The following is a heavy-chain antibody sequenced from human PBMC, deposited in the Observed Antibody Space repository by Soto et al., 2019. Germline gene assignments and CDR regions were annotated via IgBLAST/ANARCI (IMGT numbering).Heavy chain of an antibody. J-gene: IGHJ4*02. CDR1: GLTFGSRA. D-gene: IGHD3-10*01. CDR3: ARGSTDSYPGSRILDF. V-gene: IGHV3-23*01. CDR2: ITDTGGDA. Sequence: GGSLRLSCVASGLTFGSRAMSWVRQAPGEGLQWVSTITDTGGDAKYADSVRGRFVISRDNSKKTLYLQMTSLTAEDSAMYFCARGSTDSYPGSRILDFWGRGTLVTVSS.